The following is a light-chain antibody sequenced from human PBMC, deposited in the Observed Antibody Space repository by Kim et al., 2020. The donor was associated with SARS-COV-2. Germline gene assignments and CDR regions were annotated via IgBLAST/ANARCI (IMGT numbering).Light chain of an antibody. CDR1: NIGSKS. J-gene: IGLJ3*02. CDR3: QVWDSSSDHPYWV. V-gene: IGLV3-21*04. Sequence: ITCGGNNIGSKSVHWYQQKPGQAPVLVIYYDSDRPSGIPERFSGSNSGNTATLTISRVEAGDEADYYCQVWDSSSDHPYWVFGGGTKLTVL. CDR2: YDS.